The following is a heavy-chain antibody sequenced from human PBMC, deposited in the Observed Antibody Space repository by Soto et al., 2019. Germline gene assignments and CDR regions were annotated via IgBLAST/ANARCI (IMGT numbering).Heavy chain of an antibody. CDR2: ISGSGGST. V-gene: IGHV3-23*01. J-gene: IGHJ4*02. Sequence: EVQLLESGGGLVQPGGSLRLSCAASGFTFSSYAMSWVRQAPGKGLEWVSAISGSGGSTYYADSVKGRFTISRDNSKNTLYLQMNSLRAEDTAVYYCAKRPIAAAGGSSYFDYWGQGTLVTVSS. CDR3: AKRPIAAAGGSSYFDY. D-gene: IGHD6-13*01. CDR1: GFTFSSYA.